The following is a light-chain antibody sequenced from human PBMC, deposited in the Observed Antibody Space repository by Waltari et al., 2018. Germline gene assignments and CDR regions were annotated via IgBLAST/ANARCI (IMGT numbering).Light chain of an antibody. CDR3: QTWDIDTHVL. V-gene: IGLV4-69*01. CDR1: SGHSTYA. CDR2: LNSDGRF. Sequence: ALTQPPSASASLGASVKLTCTLSSGHSTYAIAWHQRRPEKGPQFLMRLNSDGRFDKGDGFPDRFSGSSSGAERYLTISSVQSEDEADYYCQTWDIDTHVLFGGGTKLTVL. J-gene: IGLJ2*01.